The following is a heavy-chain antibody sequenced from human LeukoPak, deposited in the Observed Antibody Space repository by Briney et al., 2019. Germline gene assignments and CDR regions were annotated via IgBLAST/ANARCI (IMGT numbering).Heavy chain of an antibody. V-gene: IGHV1-46*01. Sequence: GASVKVSCKASGYTFTSYYMHWVRQAPGQGPEWMGIINPSGGSTSYAQKFQGRVTMTRDTSTSTVYMELSSLRSEDTAVYYCASNGVGVYYFDYWGQGTLVTVSS. CDR3: ASNGVGVYYFDY. D-gene: IGHD2-2*01. CDR1: GYTFTSYY. CDR2: INPSGGST. J-gene: IGHJ4*02.